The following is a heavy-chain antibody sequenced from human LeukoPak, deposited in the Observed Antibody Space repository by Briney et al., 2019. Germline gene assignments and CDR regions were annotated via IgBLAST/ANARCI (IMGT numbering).Heavy chain of an antibody. CDR1: GYAFTSYY. V-gene: IGHV1-46*01. J-gene: IGHJ5*02. Sequence: GASVTVSCTASGYAFTSYYMNWVRQATGQGLGWMGIINPSGGSTSYGQKFQGRVTMTRDTSTSTVYMELSSLRSEDTAVYYCARGPRPDYYGSGSYWVWFDPWGQGTLVIVSS. D-gene: IGHD3-10*01. CDR2: INPSGGST. CDR3: ARGPRPDYYGSGSYWVWFDP.